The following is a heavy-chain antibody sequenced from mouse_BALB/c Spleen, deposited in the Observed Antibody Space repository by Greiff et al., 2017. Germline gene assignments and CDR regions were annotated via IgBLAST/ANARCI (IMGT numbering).Heavy chain of an antibody. Sequence: VKLMESGAELVKPGASVKLSCKASGYTFTSYYMYWVKQRPGQGLEWIGEINPSNGGTNFNEKFKSKATLTVDKSSSTAYMQLSSLTSEDSAVYYCTREGYDGDYWGQGTTLTVSS. D-gene: IGHD2-14*01. V-gene: IGHV1S81*02. CDR3: TREGYDGDY. J-gene: IGHJ2*01. CDR2: INPSNGGT. CDR1: GYTFTSYY.